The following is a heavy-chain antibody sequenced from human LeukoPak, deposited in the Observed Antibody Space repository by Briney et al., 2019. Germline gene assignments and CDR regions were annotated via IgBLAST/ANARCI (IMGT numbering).Heavy chain of an antibody. Sequence: PSETLSLTCTVSGGSISSYYWSWIRQPAGKGLEWIGRIYTSGSTNYNPSLKSRVTMSVDTSKNQFSLKLSSVTAADTAVYYCAREDIVVVLAAPGPYYYMDVWGKGTTVTVSS. V-gene: IGHV4-4*07. J-gene: IGHJ6*03. D-gene: IGHD2-2*01. CDR3: AREDIVVVLAAPGPYYYMDV. CDR1: GGSISSYY. CDR2: IYTSGST.